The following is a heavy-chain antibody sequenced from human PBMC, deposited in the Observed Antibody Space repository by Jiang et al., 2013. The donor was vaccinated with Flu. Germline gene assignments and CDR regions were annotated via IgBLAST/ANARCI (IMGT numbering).Heavy chain of an antibody. D-gene: IGHD2-8*01. Sequence: PGLVKTSETLSLTCSVSGGSISSYYWNWIRQPPGKGLEWIGNIYYSGIANYNPSLKSRVTISLDTSKNQFSLKLSSVTAADTAVYYCASRIMGTSKVDCWGQGTLVTVSS. J-gene: IGHJ4*02. CDR3: ASRIMGTSKVDC. V-gene: IGHV4-59*12. CDR1: GGSISSYY. CDR2: IYYSGIA.